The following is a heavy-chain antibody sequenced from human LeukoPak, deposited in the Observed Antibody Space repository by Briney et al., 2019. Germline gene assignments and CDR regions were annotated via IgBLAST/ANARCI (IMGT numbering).Heavy chain of an antibody. CDR2: ISHRGST. J-gene: IGHJ4*02. CDR3: ARGAEYYAIWRGYAGYSDY. CDR1: GYSISNGYY. V-gene: IGHV4-38-2*02. Sequence: SETLSLTCTVSGYSISNGYYWGWIRQPPGKGLEWVGSISHRGSTYYNPSFRSRITISLDRSKQKFSMKLTSVNAADTAVYFCARGAEYYAIWRGYAGYSDYWGQGISVTVSS. D-gene: IGHD3-3*01.